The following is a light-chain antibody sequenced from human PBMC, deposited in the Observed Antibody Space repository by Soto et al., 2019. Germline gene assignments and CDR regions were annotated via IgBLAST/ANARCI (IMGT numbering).Light chain of an antibody. Sequence: EIVLTQSPATLSLSPGERATLSCRASQSVSSYLAWYQQKPGQAPRLLIYDASNRATGIPARFSGSGSGTEFTLPISSLEPEDFSVSYCQQRSNWPRTFGQGTKVEIK. J-gene: IGKJ1*01. CDR2: DAS. CDR3: QQRSNWPRT. CDR1: QSVSSY. V-gene: IGKV3-11*01.